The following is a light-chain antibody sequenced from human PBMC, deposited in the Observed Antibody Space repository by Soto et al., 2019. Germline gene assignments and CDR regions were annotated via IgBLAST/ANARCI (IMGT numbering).Light chain of an antibody. Sequence: QSVLTQPPSVSAAPGQKVTISCSGSSSNIGNNYVSWYQQLPGTAPKLLIYEINKRPSGIPDRFSGSKSGTSATLGITGLQTGDEADYYCGTWDSSLSAGVFGTGTKVTVL. CDR1: SSNIGNNY. J-gene: IGLJ1*01. V-gene: IGLV1-51*02. CDR3: GTWDSSLSAGV. CDR2: EIN.